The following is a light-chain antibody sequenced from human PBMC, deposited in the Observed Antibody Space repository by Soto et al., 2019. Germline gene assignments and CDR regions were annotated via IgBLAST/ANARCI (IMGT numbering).Light chain of an antibody. J-gene: IGKJ1*01. CDR1: QRISSMY. Sequence: IMLTQSPGTLSLSPGERATLSCRASQRISSMYLAWYQQKPGRAPRLIIYGASRRATGIPERFSGSESGTDFILTISRLEPEDFAVYYCHQYDIPPQTFGRGTRVEI. CDR3: HQYDIPPQT. V-gene: IGKV3-20*01. CDR2: GAS.